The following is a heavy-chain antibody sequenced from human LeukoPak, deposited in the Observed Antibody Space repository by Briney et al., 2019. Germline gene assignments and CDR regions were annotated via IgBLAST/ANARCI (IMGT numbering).Heavy chain of an antibody. Sequence: GASVKVSCKASGYTFTSYGISWVRQAPGQGLEWMGWISAYNGNTNYAQKFQGWVTMTRDTSISTAYMELSRLRSDDTAVYYCAREVGATGETYFDYWDQGTLVTVSS. CDR3: AREVGATGETYFDY. J-gene: IGHJ4*02. CDR2: ISAYNGNT. D-gene: IGHD1-26*01. CDR1: GYTFTSYG. V-gene: IGHV1-18*01.